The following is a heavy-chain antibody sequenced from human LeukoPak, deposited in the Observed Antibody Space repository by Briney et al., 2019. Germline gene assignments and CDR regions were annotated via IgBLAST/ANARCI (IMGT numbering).Heavy chain of an antibody. Sequence: GGSLRLSCAASGYTFSSHGLTWVRQAPGKGLEYVSAISSNGGSTYYANSVKGRFTISRDNSKNTLYLQMGSLRAEDMAVYYCARVRGSYRIDYWGQGTLVTVSS. D-gene: IGHD1-26*01. CDR1: GYTFSSHG. V-gene: IGHV3-64*01. J-gene: IGHJ4*02. CDR2: ISSNGGST. CDR3: ARVRGSYRIDY.